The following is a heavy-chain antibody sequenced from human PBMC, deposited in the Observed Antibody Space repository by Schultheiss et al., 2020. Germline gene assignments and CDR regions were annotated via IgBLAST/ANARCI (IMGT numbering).Heavy chain of an antibody. CDR1: GFTFSDAW. J-gene: IGHJ1*01. Sequence: GESLKISCAASGFTFSDAWMTWVRQAPGKGLEWVGRIKSKTEGGTAEYAAPAKGRFTISRDDSKNTLYLQMDSLKTEDTGVYFCSGVRHWGQGTLVTVSS. V-gene: IGHV3-15*01. D-gene: IGHD1-26*01. CDR2: IKSKTEGGTA. CDR3: SGVRH.